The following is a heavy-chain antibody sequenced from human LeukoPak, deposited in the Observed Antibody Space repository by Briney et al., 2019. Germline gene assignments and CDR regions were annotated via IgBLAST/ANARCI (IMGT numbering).Heavy chain of an antibody. J-gene: IGHJ4*02. Sequence: ASVKVSCKASGYTFTTYGITWVRQAPGQSLEWMGWISTNNDNINYAQKFQGRITMTTDTSTSTAYMELRRLRSDDTAVYYCARELKTRVGVGGNSWYSGDYWGQGTLVTVSS. D-gene: IGHD6-13*01. CDR2: ISTNNDNI. V-gene: IGHV1-18*01. CDR3: ARELKTRVGVGGNSWYSGDY. CDR1: GYTFTTYG.